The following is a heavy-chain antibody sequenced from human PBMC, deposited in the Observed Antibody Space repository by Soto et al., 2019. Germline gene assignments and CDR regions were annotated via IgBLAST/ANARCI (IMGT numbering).Heavy chain of an antibody. CDR1: GFTFDDYG. CDR3: AFSSGDDYGEKGFDY. J-gene: IGHJ4*02. D-gene: IGHD4-17*01. V-gene: IGHV3-20*01. CDR2: INWNGGST. Sequence: GGSLRLSCAASGFTFDDYGMSWVRQAPGKGLEWVSGINWNGGSTGYADSVKGRFTISRDNAKNSLYLQMNSLRAEDTALYHCAFSSGDDYGEKGFDYWGQGTLVTVSS.